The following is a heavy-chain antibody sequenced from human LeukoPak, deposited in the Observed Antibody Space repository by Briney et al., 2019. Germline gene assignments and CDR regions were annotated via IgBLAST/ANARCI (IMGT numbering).Heavy chain of an antibody. D-gene: IGHD3-10*01. Sequence: WETLSLTCTVSGGSMSSYYWSWIRQPPGRGLEWIGYIYYSGSTNYNPSLKSRVTISVDTSKNQFSLKLSSVTAADTAVYYCARDYYGSGSYYTREINWFDPWGQGTLVTVSS. CDR2: IYYSGST. CDR3: ARDYYGSGSYYTREINWFDP. CDR1: GGSMSSYY. J-gene: IGHJ5*02. V-gene: IGHV4-59*13.